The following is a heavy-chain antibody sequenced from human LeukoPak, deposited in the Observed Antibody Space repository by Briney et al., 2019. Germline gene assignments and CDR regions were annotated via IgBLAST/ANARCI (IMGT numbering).Heavy chain of an antibody. J-gene: IGHJ5*02. CDR1: SGFISLYY. Sequence: SETLSLTCSVPSGFISLYYWSWVRQTPGEGLEWIGEINHGGATNYNLSLKSRVTISVDTSKNQFSLKLNSVTAADTAIYYCATHDYGDSWFDPWGRGSLVTVSS. V-gene: IGHV4-34*01. D-gene: IGHD4-17*01. CDR3: ATHDYGDSWFDP. CDR2: INHGGAT.